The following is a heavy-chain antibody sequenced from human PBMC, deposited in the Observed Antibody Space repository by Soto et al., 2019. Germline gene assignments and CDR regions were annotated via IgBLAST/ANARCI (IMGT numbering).Heavy chain of an antibody. D-gene: IGHD2-2*01. CDR3: ATAFCGSTSSLNRFAP. CDR1: GFTFSSYS. Sequence: EVQLVESGGGLVQPGGSLRLSCAASGFTFSSYSMNWVRQAPGKGLEWVSYISSSSSTIYYADSVKGRFTISRDNAKNSLYLPMTSLTAEGTAVYSCATAFCGSTSSLNRFAPWGQGTLVTVSS. CDR2: ISSSSSTI. V-gene: IGHV3-48*01. J-gene: IGHJ5*02.